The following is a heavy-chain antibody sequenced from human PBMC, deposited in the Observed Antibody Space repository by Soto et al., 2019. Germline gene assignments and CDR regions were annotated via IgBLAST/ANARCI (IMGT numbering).Heavy chain of an antibody. J-gene: IGHJ5*02. V-gene: IGHV4-34*01. Sequence: SETLSLTCAVYGGSFSGYYWSWIRQPPGKGLEWIGEINHSGSTNYNPSLKSRVTISVDTSKNQFSLKLSSVTAADTAVYYCASQPSPTRNLTNWFDPWGQGTLVTVSS. CDR2: INHSGST. CDR3: ASQPSPTRNLTNWFDP. D-gene: IGHD4-4*01. CDR1: GGSFSGYY.